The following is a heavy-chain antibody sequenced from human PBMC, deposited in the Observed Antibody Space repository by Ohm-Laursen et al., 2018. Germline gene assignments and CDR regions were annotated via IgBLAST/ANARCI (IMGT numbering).Heavy chain of an antibody. CDR1: GGSIGLYY. V-gene: IGHV4-59*08. J-gene: IGHJ4*02. D-gene: IGHD3-22*01. CDR2: IHDSGRT. CDR3: ARQGTPGYSAGYNLPFGY. Sequence: SDTLSLTCTVSGGSIGLYYWNWIRQSPGKGLEWIGDIHDSGRTNYNPSLESRFTISVDRARNVFSLELNSVTAADTAVYYCARQGTPGYSAGYNLPFGYWGQGTLVTVSS.